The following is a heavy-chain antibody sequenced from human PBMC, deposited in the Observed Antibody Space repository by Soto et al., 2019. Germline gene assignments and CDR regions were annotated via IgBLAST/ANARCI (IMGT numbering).Heavy chain of an antibody. CDR3: ARWSYLDY. CDR1: GFSFGGYA. CDR2: ISGSDGKT. J-gene: IGHJ4*02. V-gene: IGHV3-23*01. Sequence: PGGSLRLSCAASGFSFGGYALSWVRQAPGKGLEGVSTISGSDGKTFYADSVKGRFSISRDTSQNTLYLQMNSLRADDTAIYYCARWSYLDYWGQGTRVTVSS. D-gene: IGHD3-3*01.